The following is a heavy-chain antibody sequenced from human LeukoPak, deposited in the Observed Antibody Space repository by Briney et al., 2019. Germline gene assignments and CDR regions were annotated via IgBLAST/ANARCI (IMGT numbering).Heavy chain of an antibody. J-gene: IGHJ3*02. CDR3: ARDSYGGGPHDAFDI. Sequence: GGSLRPSCAASGFTFSSYWMSWVRQAPGKGLEWVANIKQDGSEKYYVDSVKGRFTISRDNAKNSLYLQMNSLRAEDTAVYYCARDSYGGGPHDAFDIWGQGTMVTVSS. D-gene: IGHD5-18*01. V-gene: IGHV3-7*01. CDR1: GFTFSSYW. CDR2: IKQDGSEK.